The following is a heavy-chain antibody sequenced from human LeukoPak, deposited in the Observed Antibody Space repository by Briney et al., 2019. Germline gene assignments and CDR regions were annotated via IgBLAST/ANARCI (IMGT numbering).Heavy chain of an antibody. CDR1: GFTSINAW. J-gene: IGHJ4*02. Sequence: PGGSLRLSRAASGFTSINAWMSWVRQAPGKGLEWVSVIYSGSSTYYADSVKGRFTISRDNSKNTLYLQMNSLRAEDPAVYYCARARSGSYPDYWGQGTLVTVSS. D-gene: IGHD1-26*01. CDR2: IYSGSST. CDR3: ARARSGSYPDY. V-gene: IGHV3-66*01.